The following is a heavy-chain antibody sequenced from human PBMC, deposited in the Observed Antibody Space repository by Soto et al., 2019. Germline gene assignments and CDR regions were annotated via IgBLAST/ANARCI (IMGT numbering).Heavy chain of an antibody. Sequence: ASVKVSCKAAGYTFTGYYMHWVRQAPGQGLEGMGWINPNSGGTNYAQKFQGRDTMTRDTSISTAYMELSRLRSDDTAVYYCARVETYYDFWSGPSNYGMDVWGQGTTVTVSS. CDR1: GYTFTGYY. V-gene: IGHV1-2*02. CDR3: ARVETYYDFWSGPSNYGMDV. J-gene: IGHJ6*02. CDR2: INPNSGGT. D-gene: IGHD3-3*01.